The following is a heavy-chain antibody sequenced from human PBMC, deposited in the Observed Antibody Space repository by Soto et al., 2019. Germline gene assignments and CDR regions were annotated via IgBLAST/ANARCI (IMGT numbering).Heavy chain of an antibody. J-gene: IGHJ6*02. V-gene: IGHV4-59*08. Sequence: PSETLSLTCTDSGGSISSYYWSWMRQSPGKGLEWIGYIYYSGTTNYNPSLKSRVTISVDTSKNQFSLKLSSVTAADTAVYYCARFRSSGWYEDYYGMDVWGQGTTVTVSS. CDR3: ARFRSSGWYEDYYGMDV. CDR2: IYYSGTT. CDR1: GGSISSYY. D-gene: IGHD6-19*01.